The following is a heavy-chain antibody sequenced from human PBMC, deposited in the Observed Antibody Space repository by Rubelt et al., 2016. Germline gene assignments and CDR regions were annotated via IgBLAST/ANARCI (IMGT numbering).Heavy chain of an antibody. CDR1: SSYG. CDR2: IWYDGSNK. J-gene: IGHJ4*02. V-gene: IGHV3-33*01. D-gene: IGHD3-10*01. Sequence: SSYGMHWVRQAPGKGLEWVAVIWYDGSNKYYADSVKGRFTISRDNSKNTLYLQMNSLRAEDTAVYYCATEIGHGSGSYGFDYWGQGTLVTVSS. CDR3: ATEIGHGSGSYGFDY.